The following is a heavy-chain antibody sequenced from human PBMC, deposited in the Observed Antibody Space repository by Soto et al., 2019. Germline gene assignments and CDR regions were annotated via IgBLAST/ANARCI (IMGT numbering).Heavy chain of an antibody. Sequence: PGGSLRLSCAASGFTFSSYWMSWVRQAPGKGLEWVANIKQDGSEKYYVDSVKGRFTISRDNAKNSLYLQMNSLRAEDTAVYYCATLLTTVTPYYYYYMDVWGKGTTVTVSS. D-gene: IGHD4-17*01. CDR3: ATLLTTVTPYYYYYMDV. J-gene: IGHJ6*03. V-gene: IGHV3-7*01. CDR1: GFTFSSYW. CDR2: IKQDGSEK.